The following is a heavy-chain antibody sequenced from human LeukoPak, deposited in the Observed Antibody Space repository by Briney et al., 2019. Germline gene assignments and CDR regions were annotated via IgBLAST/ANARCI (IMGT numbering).Heavy chain of an antibody. CDR2: ISSSSSYI. D-gene: IGHD6-19*01. J-gene: IGHJ4*02. V-gene: IGHV3-21*01. Sequence: GGSLRLSCAASGFTFSTYTMNWVRQAPGKVLEWVSSISSSSSYIYYADSLEGRLTISRDNAKNSLYLQMNSLRAEDTAVYYCARDNIAVAVGFDYWGQGTLVTVYS. CDR1: GFTFSTYT. CDR3: ARDNIAVAVGFDY.